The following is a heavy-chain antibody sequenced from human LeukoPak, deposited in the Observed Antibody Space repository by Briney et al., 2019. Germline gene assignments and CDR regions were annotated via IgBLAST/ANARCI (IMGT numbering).Heavy chain of an antibody. D-gene: IGHD3-22*01. J-gene: IGHJ4*02. V-gene: IGHV1-2*02. CDR3: ANHPYYDSSGYSLGY. Sequence: ASVKVSCKASGYTFTGYYMHWVRQAPGQGLEWMGWINPNSGGTNYAQKFQGRVTMTRDTSISTAYMELSRLRSEDTAVYYCANHPYYDSSGYSLGYWGQGTLVTVSS. CDR2: INPNSGGT. CDR1: GYTFTGYY.